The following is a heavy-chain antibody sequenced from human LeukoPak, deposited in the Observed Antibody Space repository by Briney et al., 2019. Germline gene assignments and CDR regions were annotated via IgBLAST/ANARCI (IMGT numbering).Heavy chain of an antibody. CDR2: IYYSGST. V-gene: IGHV4-39*07. J-gene: IGHJ5*02. CDR1: GGSISSSSYY. Sequence: SETLSLTCTVSGGSISSSSYYWGWIRQPPGKGLEWIGSIYYSGSTYYNPSLKSRVTISVDTSKNQFSLKLSSVTAADTAVYYCARSPLFDPWGQGTLVTVSS. CDR3: ARSPLFDP.